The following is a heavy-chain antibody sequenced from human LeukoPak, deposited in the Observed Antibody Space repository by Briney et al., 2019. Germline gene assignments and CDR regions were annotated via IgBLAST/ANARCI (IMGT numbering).Heavy chain of an antibody. CDR1: GGSFSSYY. D-gene: IGHD3-22*01. CDR3: ARDRVYYYDSSGYYPDAFDI. V-gene: IGHV3-66*01. J-gene: IGHJ3*02. Sequence: ETLSLTCAVFGGSFSSYYWSWVRQAPGKGLEWVSVIYSGGSTYYADSVKGRFTISRDNSKNTLYLQMNSLRAEDTAVYYCARDRVYYYDSSGYYPDAFDIWGQGTMVTVSS. CDR2: IYSGGST.